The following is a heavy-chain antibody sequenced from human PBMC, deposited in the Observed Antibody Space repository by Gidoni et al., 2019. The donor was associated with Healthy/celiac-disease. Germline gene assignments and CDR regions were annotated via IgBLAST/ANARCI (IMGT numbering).Heavy chain of an antibody. CDR1: GLPFSSYC. CDR2: ISYDGSNK. D-gene: IGHD3-22*01. CDR3: ARGYYYDSSGYRSWAPVYFDY. J-gene: IGHJ4*02. Sequence: QVQLVESGGGVVQPGRSLRLSCAASGLPFSSYCMPCVRQAPGKGLEWVTVISYDGSNKYYADSVKGRFTISRDNSKNTLYLQMNSLRAEDTAVYYCARGYYYDSSGYRSWAPVYFDYWGQGTLVTVSS. V-gene: IGHV3-30*03.